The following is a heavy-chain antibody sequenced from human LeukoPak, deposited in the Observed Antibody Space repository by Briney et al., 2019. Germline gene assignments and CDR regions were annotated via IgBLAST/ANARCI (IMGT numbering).Heavy chain of an antibody. CDR2: IYYSGST. V-gene: IGHV4-31*03. J-gene: IGHJ4*02. Sequence: KPSQTLSLTCTVSGGSISSGDYYWTWIRQHPGKGLEWIGFIYYSGSTYYNPSLKSRVTISVDTSKDQFSLNMSSVTAADTAVYYCARDEYDGSKKWGQGTLVTVSS. D-gene: IGHD3-10*01. CDR3: ARDEYDGSKK. CDR1: GGSISSGDYY.